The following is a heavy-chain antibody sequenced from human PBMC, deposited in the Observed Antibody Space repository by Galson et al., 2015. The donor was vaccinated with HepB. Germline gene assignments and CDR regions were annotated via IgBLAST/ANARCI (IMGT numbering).Heavy chain of an antibody. V-gene: IGHV1-69*13. CDR3: ASSSNDYGDYGRRIRWYYFDY. Sequence: SVKVSCKASGGTFSSYAISWVRQAPGQGLEWMGGIIPIFGTANYAQKFQGRVTITADESTSTAYMELSSLRSEDTAVYYCASSSNDYGDYGRRIRWYYFDYWGQGTLVTVSS. CDR1: GGTFSSYA. J-gene: IGHJ4*02. D-gene: IGHD4-17*01. CDR2: IIPIFGTA.